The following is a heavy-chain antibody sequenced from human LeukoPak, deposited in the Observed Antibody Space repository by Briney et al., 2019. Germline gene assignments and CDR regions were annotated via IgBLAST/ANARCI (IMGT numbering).Heavy chain of an antibody. CDR3: AKFGGGYEPSNS. D-gene: IGHD5-12*01. CDR1: GGTFSSYA. CDR2: MNPNSGNT. Sequence: AASVKVSCKASGGTFSSYAISWVRQATGQGLEWLGWMNPNSGNTAYAQRFQGRVTMTRNTSISTAYMELSSLRSEDTAVYYCAKFGGGYEPSNSWGQGTLVTVSS. V-gene: IGHV1-8*02. J-gene: IGHJ4*02.